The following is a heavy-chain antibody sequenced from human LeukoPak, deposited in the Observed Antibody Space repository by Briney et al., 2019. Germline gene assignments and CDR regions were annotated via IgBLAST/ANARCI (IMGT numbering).Heavy chain of an antibody. D-gene: IGHD6-19*01. V-gene: IGHV3-30*02. CDR1: GFTFSSYG. CDR3: AKGAFRSSGWLVRQNYFDY. CDR2: IRYDGSNK. J-gene: IGHJ4*02. Sequence: GGSLRLSCAASGFTFSSYGMHWVRQAPGKGLEWVAFIRYDGSNKYYADSVKGRFTISRDNSKNTLYLQLNSLRAEDTAVYYCAKGAFRSSGWLVRQNYFDYWGQGTLVTVSS.